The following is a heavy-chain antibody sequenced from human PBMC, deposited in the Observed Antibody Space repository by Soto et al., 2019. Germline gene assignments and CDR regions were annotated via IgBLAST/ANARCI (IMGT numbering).Heavy chain of an antibody. CDR1: GFTFSSYL. J-gene: IGHJ4*02. CDR3: AGGSGWLIDY. CDR2: IKKDGSEK. D-gene: IGHD6-19*01. V-gene: IGHV3-7*03. Sequence: GGSLRLSWEASGFTFSSYLRNWVRQAPGKGLEWVAIIKKDGSEKYYVDSVKGRFTISRDNAKNSLYLQMNDLRAEDTAVYYCAGGSGWLIDYWGRGTLVTVSS.